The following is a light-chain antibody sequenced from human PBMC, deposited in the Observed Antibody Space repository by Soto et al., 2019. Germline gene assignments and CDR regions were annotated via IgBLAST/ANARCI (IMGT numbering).Light chain of an antibody. J-gene: IGLJ3*02. V-gene: IGLV3-21*04. CDR2: FDR. Sequence: SYELTQTPSVSVAPGKTARITCGGNNIGSKGVHWYQQKPGQAPVLVIYFDRERPSGIPERFTGSNSGNTATLTISRVEAGDEADYYCQVWDSKGVFGGGTKLTVL. CDR3: QVWDSKGV. CDR1: NIGSKG.